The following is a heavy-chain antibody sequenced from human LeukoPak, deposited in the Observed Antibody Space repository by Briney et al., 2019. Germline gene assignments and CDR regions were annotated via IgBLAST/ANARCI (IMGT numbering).Heavy chain of an antibody. J-gene: IGHJ4*02. CDR3: ASSRSGSYFLFDY. V-gene: IGHV3-30*04. CDR2: ISYDGSNK. Sequence: PGGSLRLSCVASGFTFNTYAMSWVRQAPGKGLEWVAVISYDGSNKYYADSVKGRFTISRDNSKNTLYLQMNSLRAEDTAVYYCASSRSGSYFLFDYWGQGTLVTVSS. CDR1: GFTFNTYA. D-gene: IGHD3-10*01.